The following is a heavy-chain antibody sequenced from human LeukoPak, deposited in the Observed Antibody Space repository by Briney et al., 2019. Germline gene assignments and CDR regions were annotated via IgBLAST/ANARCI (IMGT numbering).Heavy chain of an antibody. Sequence: GGSLKLSCAASGFTFSSYAMSWVRQAPGKGLEWVSAISGSGGSTYYADSVKGRFTISRDNSKNTLYLQMNSLRAEDTAVYYCAKADGSAWYRGDYWGQGTLVTVSS. J-gene: IGHJ4*02. CDR2: ISGSGGST. CDR1: GFTFSSYA. CDR3: AKADGSAWYRGDY. V-gene: IGHV3-23*01. D-gene: IGHD6-19*01.